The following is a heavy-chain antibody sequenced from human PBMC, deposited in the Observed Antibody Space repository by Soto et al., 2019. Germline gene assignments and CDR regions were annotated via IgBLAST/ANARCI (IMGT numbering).Heavy chain of an antibody. CDR1: GGSISSSSYY. CDR3: ARHHLYYYDSLYWFDP. V-gene: IGHV4-39*01. D-gene: IGHD3-22*01. J-gene: IGHJ5*02. Sequence: SETLSLTCTVSGGSISSSSYYWGWIRQPPGKGLEWIGSIYYSGSTYYNPSLKSRVTISVDTSKNQFSLKLSSVTAADTAVYYCARHHLYYYDSLYWFDPWGQGTLVTVSS. CDR2: IYYSGST.